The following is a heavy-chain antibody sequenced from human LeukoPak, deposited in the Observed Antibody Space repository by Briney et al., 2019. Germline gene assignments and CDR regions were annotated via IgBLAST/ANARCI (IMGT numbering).Heavy chain of an antibody. CDR2: ISYSGTT. Sequence: SETLSLACTVSGGSNSMSGYSWAWIRQPPGKRLEWIASISYSGTTYYNPSLKSRVTISLDTSKNQFSLKLDSVTAADTAVYYCATPWGMYSSAWHEGIDYWGQGTLVIVSS. CDR3: ATPWGMYSSAWHEGIDY. J-gene: IGHJ4*02. V-gene: IGHV4-39*01. CDR1: GGSNSMSGYS. D-gene: IGHD6-19*01.